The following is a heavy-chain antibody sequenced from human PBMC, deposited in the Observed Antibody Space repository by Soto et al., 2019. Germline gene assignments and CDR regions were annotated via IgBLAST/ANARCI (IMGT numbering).Heavy chain of an antibody. J-gene: IGHJ4*02. Sequence: GGSLRLSCAASGFTFSSYWMSWVRQAPGKGLEWVANIKQDGSEKYYVDSVKGRFTISRDNAKNSLYLQMNSLRAEDTAVYYCARDWLHFDWATLGLGYWGQGTLVTVSS. V-gene: IGHV3-7*01. D-gene: IGHD3-9*01. CDR2: IKQDGSEK. CDR3: ARDWLHFDWATLGLGY. CDR1: GFTFSSYW.